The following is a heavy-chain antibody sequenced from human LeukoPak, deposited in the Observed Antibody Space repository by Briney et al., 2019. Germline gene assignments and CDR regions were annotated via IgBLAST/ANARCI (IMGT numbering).Heavy chain of an antibody. V-gene: IGHV4-30-4*08. CDR1: GGSISSGDYY. CDR3: ARAEWAAVDY. Sequence: SETLSLTCTVSGGSISSGDYYWSWIRQPPGKGLEWIGYIYYSGSTYYNPSLKSRVTISVDTSKNQFSLKLSSVTAAGTAVYYCARAEWAAVDYWGQGTLVTVSS. CDR2: IYYSGST. J-gene: IGHJ4*02. D-gene: IGHD1-14*01.